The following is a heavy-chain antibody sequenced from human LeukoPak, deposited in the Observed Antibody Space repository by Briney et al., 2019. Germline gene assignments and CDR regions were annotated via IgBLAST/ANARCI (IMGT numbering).Heavy chain of an antibody. CDR3: ARGGPTRYYYDSSGYY. CDR2: INPNSGGT. CDR1: GYTFTGYD. J-gene: IGHJ4*02. V-gene: IGHV1-2*02. D-gene: IGHD3-22*01. Sequence: ASVKVSCTASGYTFTGYDMHWVRQAPGQGLEWMGWINPNSGGTNYAQKFQGRVTMTRDTSISTAYMELSRLRSDDTAVYCCARGGPTRYYYDSSGYYWGQGTLVTVSS.